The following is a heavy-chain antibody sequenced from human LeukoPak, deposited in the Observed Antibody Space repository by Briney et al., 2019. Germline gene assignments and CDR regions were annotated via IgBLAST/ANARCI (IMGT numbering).Heavy chain of an antibody. CDR1: GGSISSYY. J-gene: IGHJ4*02. CDR3: ARLTHFSSYYYDSSGWYFDY. Sequence: NPSETLSLTCTVSGGSISSYYWSWIRQPPGKGLEWIGYIYYSGSTNYNPSLKSRVTISVDTSKNQFSLKLSSVTAADTAVYYCARLTHFSSYYYDSSGWYFDYWGQGTLVTVSS. V-gene: IGHV4-59*08. D-gene: IGHD3-22*01. CDR2: IYYSGST.